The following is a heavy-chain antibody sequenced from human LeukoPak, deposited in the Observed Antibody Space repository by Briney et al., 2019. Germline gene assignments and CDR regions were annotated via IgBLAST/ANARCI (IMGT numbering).Heavy chain of an antibody. D-gene: IGHD3-3*01. CDR2: IYYSGST. V-gene: IGHV4-59*04. CDR3: ANDFWSATTYFFDY. J-gene: IGHJ4*02. Sequence: SETLSLTCTVSGGSISSYYWSWIRQPPGKGLEWIGYIYYSGSTYYNPSLRSRVSMSVDTSRNQFSLNLKSVTAADTAMYFCANDFWSATTYFFDYWGQGILVTVSS. CDR1: GGSISSYY.